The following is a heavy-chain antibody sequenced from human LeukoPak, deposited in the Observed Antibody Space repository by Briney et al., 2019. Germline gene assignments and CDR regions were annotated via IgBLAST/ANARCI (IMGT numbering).Heavy chain of an antibody. V-gene: IGHV4-39*02. CDR3: ARHRGRYYDSGSYYYFDY. J-gene: IGHJ4*02. CDR1: GGSISSSGYY. D-gene: IGHD3-10*01. CDR2: VYYTGST. Sequence: NTSETLSLTCTVSGGSISSSGYYWGWIRQPPGKGLEWVGCVYYTGSTFYNPSLKSRVTTSVDTSKNHFSLNLSSVTAEDTAVYYCARHRGRYYDSGSYYYFDYWGQGTLVTVSS.